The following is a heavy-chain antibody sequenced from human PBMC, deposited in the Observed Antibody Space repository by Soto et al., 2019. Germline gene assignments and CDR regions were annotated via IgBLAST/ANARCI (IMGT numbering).Heavy chain of an antibody. Sequence: QLHLQESGSRLVKPSQTLSLTCAVSGGSISGGGYSWSWIRQPPGKGLNYIGYIYHSGSTYYNPSLKSRVTISVDRSKNQFSLKLSSVTAADTAVYYCARVRSGWGIDYWGQGTLVTVSS. D-gene: IGHD6-19*01. CDR3: ARVRSGWGIDY. V-gene: IGHV4-30-2*01. CDR2: IYHSGST. CDR1: GGSISGGGYS. J-gene: IGHJ4*02.